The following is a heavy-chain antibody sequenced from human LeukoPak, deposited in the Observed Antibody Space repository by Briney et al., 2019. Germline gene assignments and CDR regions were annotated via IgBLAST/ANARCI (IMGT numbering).Heavy chain of an antibody. D-gene: IGHD3-10*01. V-gene: IGHV3-74*01. CDR3: ARDRGPRTGFMVREAYDY. CDR1: GFTFCDYW. J-gene: IGHJ4*02. Sequence: GGSLRLSCAASGFTFCDYWIYWVRQAQGKGLVWVSRINTDGSITNYADSVKGRFTISRDNAKNTLYLQMSSLRAEDTAVYYCARDRGPRTGFMVREAYDYWGQGTLVTVSS. CDR2: INTDGSIT.